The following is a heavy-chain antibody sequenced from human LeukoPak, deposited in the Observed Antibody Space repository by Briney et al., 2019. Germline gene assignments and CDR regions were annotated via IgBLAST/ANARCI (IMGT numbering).Heavy chain of an antibody. V-gene: IGHV1-58*01. CDR3: AADKYDFWSGYPTDY. CDR2: IVVGSGNT. CDR1: GFTFTSSA. D-gene: IGHD3-3*01. Sequence: GTSVKVSCKASGFTFTSSAVQWVRQARGQRLKWIGWIVVGSGNTNYAQKFQERVTITRDMSTSTAYMELSSLRSEDTAVYYCAADKYDFWSGYPTDYWGQGTLVTVSS. J-gene: IGHJ4*02.